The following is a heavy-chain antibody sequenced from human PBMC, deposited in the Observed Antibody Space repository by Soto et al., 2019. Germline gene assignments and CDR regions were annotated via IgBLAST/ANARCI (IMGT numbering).Heavy chain of an antibody. D-gene: IGHD2-2*01. J-gene: IGHJ6*03. CDR3: AREAYCSSTSCPRGGYYYYYMDV. Sequence: PSETLSLTCTVSGGSISSYYWSWIRQPPGKGLKWIGYIYYSGSTNYNPSLKSRVTIPVDTSKNQFSLKLSSVTAADTAVYYCAREAYCSSTSCPRGGYYYYYMDVWGKGTTVTVSS. CDR2: IYYSGST. CDR1: GGSISSYY. V-gene: IGHV4-59*01.